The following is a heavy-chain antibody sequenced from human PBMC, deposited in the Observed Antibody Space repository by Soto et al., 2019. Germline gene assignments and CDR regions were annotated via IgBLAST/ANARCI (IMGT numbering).Heavy chain of an antibody. Sequence: QVQLVESGGGVVQPGRSLRLSCTVSGFTFSTFGMYWLRQAPVKGLEWVAAISYDGRNENYADSVKGRFTVSRDNSKNTLYLEMNSLRDADTAVYSCAKDHRWGRTMIEMSPSWFAPWGQGSLVIVSS. CDR1: GFTFSTFG. D-gene: IGHD3-22*01. CDR2: ISYDGRNE. CDR3: AKDHRWGRTMIEMSPSWFAP. J-gene: IGHJ5*02. V-gene: IGHV3-30*18.